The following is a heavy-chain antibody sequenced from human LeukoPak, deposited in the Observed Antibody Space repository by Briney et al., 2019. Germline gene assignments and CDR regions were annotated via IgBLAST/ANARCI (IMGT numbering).Heavy chain of an antibody. J-gene: IGHJ4*02. Sequence: PGGSLRLSCAASGFTFSSYAMHWVRQAPGKGLEWVAVISYDGSNKYYADSMKGRFTISRDNSKNTLYLQMNSLRAEDTAVYYCARAPNGGFLDYWGQGTLVTVSS. CDR1: GFTFSSYA. V-gene: IGHV3-30*04. CDR3: ARAPNGGFLDY. CDR2: ISYDGSNK. D-gene: IGHD4-23*01.